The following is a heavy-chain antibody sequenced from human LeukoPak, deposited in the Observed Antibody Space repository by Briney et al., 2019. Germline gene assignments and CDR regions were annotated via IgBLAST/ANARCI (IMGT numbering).Heavy chain of an antibody. CDR3: ARHSEYSSSNVWDV. V-gene: IGHV4-39*01. CDR1: GGTISSSSYD. CDR2: IYYSGST. D-gene: IGHD6-6*01. J-gene: IGHJ6*02. Sequence: SETLSLTCTVSGGTISSSSYDWGWMRQPPGKGLEWIGSIYYSGSTYYNPSLKSRVTISVDTSKNQFSLKLSSVTAADTAVYYCARHSEYSSSNVWDVWGQGTTVTVSS.